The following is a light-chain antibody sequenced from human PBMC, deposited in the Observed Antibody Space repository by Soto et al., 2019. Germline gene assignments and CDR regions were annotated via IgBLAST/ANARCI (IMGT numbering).Light chain of an antibody. CDR1: QSVSSSF. V-gene: IGKV3-20*01. CDR2: GAS. Sequence: EIVLTQSPGTLSLSPGERATLSCRASQSVSSSFLAWYQQKPGQAPRLLIYGASSRATGIPDRFSGSGSGTEFTLTISSLQPEDFATYYCQHHISYPRTFGQGTKVEIK. J-gene: IGKJ1*01. CDR3: QHHISYPRT.